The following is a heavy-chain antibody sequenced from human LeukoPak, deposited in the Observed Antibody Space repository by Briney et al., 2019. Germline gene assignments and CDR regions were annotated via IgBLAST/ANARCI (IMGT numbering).Heavy chain of an antibody. Sequence: SETLSLTCTVSGGSISSGSYYWSWIRQPAGKGLEWIGRIYTSGSTNYNPSLKSRVTIPVDTSKNQFSLKLSSVTAADTAVYYCARDRSIWFGESYYYYYYVDVWGKGTTVTVSS. D-gene: IGHD3-10*01. J-gene: IGHJ6*03. CDR3: ARDRSIWFGESYYYYYYVDV. CDR1: GGSISSGSYY. V-gene: IGHV4-61*02. CDR2: IYTSGST.